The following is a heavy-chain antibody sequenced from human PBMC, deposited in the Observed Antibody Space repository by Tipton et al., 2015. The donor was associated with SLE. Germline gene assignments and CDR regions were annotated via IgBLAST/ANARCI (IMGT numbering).Heavy chain of an antibody. J-gene: IGHJ4*02. D-gene: IGHD3-22*01. V-gene: IGHV3-30*18. CDR1: GFTFSSYG. Sequence: RSLRLSCAASGFTFSSYGMHWVRQAPGKGLEWVAVISYDGSNKYYADSVKGRFTISRDNSKNTLYMQMNSLRAEDTAVYYCAKSMVYYDSSGPFLWGQGTLVTVSS. CDR2: ISYDGSNK. CDR3: AKSMVYYDSSGPFL.